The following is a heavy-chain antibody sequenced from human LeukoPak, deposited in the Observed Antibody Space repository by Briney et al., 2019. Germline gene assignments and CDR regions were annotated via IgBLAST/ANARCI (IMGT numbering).Heavy chain of an antibody. CDR1: SDSSGYH. D-gene: IGHD6-13*01. V-gene: IGHV4-34*01. Sequence: SETLSLTCAVFSDSSGYHWSWIRQPPGRGLEWIGDINDTGGTNYSPSLKSRVTISLDTSKNQFSLKLSSVTAADTAVYYCARHRAIAAAGRFVRGHDYWGQGTLVTVSS. CDR2: INDTGGT. CDR3: ARHRAIAAAGRFVRGHDY. J-gene: IGHJ4*02.